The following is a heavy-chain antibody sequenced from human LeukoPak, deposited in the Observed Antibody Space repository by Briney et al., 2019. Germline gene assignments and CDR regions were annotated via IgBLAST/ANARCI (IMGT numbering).Heavy chain of an antibody. D-gene: IGHD2-2*01. CDR1: GFTFSSYS. Sequence: GGPLRLSCAASGFTFSSYSMNWVRQAPGKGLEWVSSISSSSSYIYYADSVKGRFTISRDNAKNSLYLQMNSLRAEDTAVYYCARVGDIVVVPASFDYWGQGTLVTVSS. V-gene: IGHV3-21*01. CDR3: ARVGDIVVVPASFDY. J-gene: IGHJ4*02. CDR2: ISSSSSYI.